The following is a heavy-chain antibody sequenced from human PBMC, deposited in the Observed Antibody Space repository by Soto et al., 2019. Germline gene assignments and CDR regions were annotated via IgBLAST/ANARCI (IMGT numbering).Heavy chain of an antibody. CDR3: ARGGLIRGVLYY. J-gene: IGHJ4*02. V-gene: IGHV4-34*01. CDR2: INHSGST. D-gene: IGHD3-10*01. CDR1: DGSSNNYY. Sequence: QVQLQQWGAGLLKPSETLSLTCAVYDGSSNNYYWSWIRQPPGKGLEWIGEINHSGSTNYNASLKSRVTISEDTSKKQSSLELRFVTAADTAVYYSARGGLIRGVLYYWGQGTLVTVSS.